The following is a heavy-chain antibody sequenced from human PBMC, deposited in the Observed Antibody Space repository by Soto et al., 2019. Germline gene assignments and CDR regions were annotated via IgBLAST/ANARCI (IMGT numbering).Heavy chain of an antibody. CDR3: AREVGYGDFSAALLD. CDR1: GGTFSSHS. V-gene: IGHV1-69*01. Sequence: VQLMQSGAEVKKPGSSVKVSCKASGGTFSSHSINWVRQAPGQGLEWMGGVISLFGTANYAHNFKGRVTITADQSTSTAYMELIGLRSDDTAVYYCAREVGYGDFSAALLDWGQGTLVTVSS. D-gene: IGHD4-17*01. J-gene: IGHJ4*02. CDR2: VISLFGTA.